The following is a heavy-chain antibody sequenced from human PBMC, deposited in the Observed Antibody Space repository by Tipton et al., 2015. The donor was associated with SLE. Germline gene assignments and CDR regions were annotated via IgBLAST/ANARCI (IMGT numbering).Heavy chain of an antibody. CDR1: GRSISSSIFR. V-gene: IGHV4-39*07. D-gene: IGHD4-11*01. CDR2: INDSGTT. Sequence: TLSLTCTVSGRSISSSIFRWGWVRQSPGKGLEWIGNINDSGTTYYNPSLKSRVTMSVDTSKNHFSLKLISVTAADTAVYYCAREFLNPVTTVHYYFDLWGRGTLVTVSS. J-gene: IGHJ2*01. CDR3: AREFLNPVTTVHYYFDL.